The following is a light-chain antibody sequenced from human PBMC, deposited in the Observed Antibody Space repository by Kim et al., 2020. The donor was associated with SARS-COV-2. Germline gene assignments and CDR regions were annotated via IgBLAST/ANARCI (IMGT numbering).Light chain of an antibody. CDR2: SAS. Sequence: IQMTQSPSSVSASVGDRVSISCRASQGVGSWLAWYQQKPGKAPKLLIHSASSLQSGVPSRFSGSGSGTDFTLTISNLQPEDSATYLCLQANSFPFTFGPGTKVDIK. V-gene: IGKV1-12*02. J-gene: IGKJ3*01. CDR1: QGVGSW. CDR3: LQANSFPFT.